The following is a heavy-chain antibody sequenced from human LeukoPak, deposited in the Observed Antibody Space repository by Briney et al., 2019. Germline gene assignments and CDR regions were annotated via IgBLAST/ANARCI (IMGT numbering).Heavy chain of an antibody. D-gene: IGHD6-19*01. V-gene: IGHV4-59*01. J-gene: IGHJ3*02. CDR1: GESISGFY. CDR3: ARDSSGSHAFDI. CDR2: IYYSGST. Sequence: SETLSLTCTVSGESISGFYWNWIRQPPGKGLEWIGYIYYSGSTNYNPSLKSRVTISVDTSKNQFSLKLSSVTAADTAVYYCARDSSGSHAFDIWGQGTMVTVSS.